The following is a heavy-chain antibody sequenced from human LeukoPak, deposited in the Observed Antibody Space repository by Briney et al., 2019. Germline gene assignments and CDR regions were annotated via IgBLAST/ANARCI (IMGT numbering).Heavy chain of an antibody. Sequence: GGSLRLSCAASGFTFSSYEMNWVRQAPGKGLEWVSYIGSGGSPIFYADSVKGRFTISRDNSKNTLYLQMNSLRAEDTAVYYCAKDYEPLVGVHRWGDWFDPWGQGTLVAVSS. V-gene: IGHV3-48*03. CDR1: GFTFSSYE. CDR3: AKDYEPLVGVHRWGDWFDP. CDR2: IGSGGSPI. D-gene: IGHD1-26*01. J-gene: IGHJ5*02.